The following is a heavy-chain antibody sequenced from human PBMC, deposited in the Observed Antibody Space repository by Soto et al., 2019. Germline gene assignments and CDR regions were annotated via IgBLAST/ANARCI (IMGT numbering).Heavy chain of an antibody. J-gene: IGHJ4*02. D-gene: IGHD3-16*01. CDR2: INADGTST. Sequence: DVQLVESGGGLVQPGGSLRLSCAASGFTFSNSCMHWVRQVSGKGLEWVSGINADGTSTSYPDSVKGRFTISTDNAKNTQYLHVNSLRAEDTAVYYCVKVLARGGGDPRFYFDSWGQGALVTVSS. V-gene: IGHV3-74*01. CDR1: GFTFSNSC. CDR3: VKVLARGGGDPRFYFDS.